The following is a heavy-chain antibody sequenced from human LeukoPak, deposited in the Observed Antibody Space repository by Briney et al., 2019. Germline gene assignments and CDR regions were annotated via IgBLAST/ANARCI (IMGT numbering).Heavy chain of an antibody. CDR3: ARGRGYDYVWGSYRLSPLDY. D-gene: IGHD3-16*02. CDR1: GGSFSGYY. J-gene: IGHJ4*02. Sequence: SETLSLTCAVYGGSFSGYYWSWIRQPPGKGLGWIGEINHSGSTNYNPSLKSRVTISVDTSKNQFSLKLSSVTAADTAVYYCARGRGYDYVWGSYRLSPLDYWGQGTLVTVSS. V-gene: IGHV4-34*01. CDR2: INHSGST.